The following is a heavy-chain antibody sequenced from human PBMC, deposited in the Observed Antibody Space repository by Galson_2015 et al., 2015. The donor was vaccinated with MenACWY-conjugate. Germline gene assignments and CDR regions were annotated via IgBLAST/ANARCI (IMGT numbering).Heavy chain of an antibody. D-gene: IGHD3-9*01. J-gene: IGHJ4*02. CDR2: IYPGDSET. Sequence: QSGAEVKKPGESLKISCKGSGYSFPSYWIAWVRQMPGKGLEWMGIIYPGDSETRYSASFQGQVTISDDKSISTAYLQWSSLKASDTAMYYCARADYDILIGYYWYWDQGTLVTVSS. CDR1: GYSFPSYW. V-gene: IGHV5-51*01. CDR3: ARADYDILIGYYWY.